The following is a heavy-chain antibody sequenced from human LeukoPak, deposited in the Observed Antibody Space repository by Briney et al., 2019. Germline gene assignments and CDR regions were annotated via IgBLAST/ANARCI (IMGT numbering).Heavy chain of an antibody. Sequence: GSLRLSCTVSGFPFSIYAMSWIRQPPGKGLEWIGEINHSGSTNYNPSLKSRVTISVDTSKNQFSLKLSSVTAADTAVYYCAREGGPDGFLELADYWGQGTLVTVSS. CDR3: AREGGPDGFLELADY. V-gene: IGHV4-34*01. J-gene: IGHJ4*02. CDR1: GFPFSIYA. CDR2: INHSGST. D-gene: IGHD3-3*01.